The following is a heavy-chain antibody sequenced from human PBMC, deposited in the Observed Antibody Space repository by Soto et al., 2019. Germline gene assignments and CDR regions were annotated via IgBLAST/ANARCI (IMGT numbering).Heavy chain of an antibody. J-gene: IGHJ4*02. CDR3: ARVFSSGSGCMYYFDF. D-gene: IGHD3-22*01. V-gene: IGHV4-4*02. CDR1: SDSIAGENW. Sequence: QVQLQESGPGLVKPSETLSLTCTVSSDSIAGENWWSWVRQPPGLGLEWIGEVFHTGGTNYNPSLKSRVTMEVAKSKNQFPLTLISATAADTAVYYCARVFSSGSGCMYYFDFWGQGTLVSVSS. CDR2: VFHTGGT.